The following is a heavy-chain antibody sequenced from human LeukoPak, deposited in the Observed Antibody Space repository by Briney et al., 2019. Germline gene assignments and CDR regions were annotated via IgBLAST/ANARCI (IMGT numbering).Heavy chain of an antibody. Sequence: RWASVKVSCKASGYTFTSYYMHWVRQAPGQGLEWMGIINPSGGSTSYAQKFKGRVTMTRDTSTSTVYMELSSLRSEDTAVYYCARGGYYYDSSGYLEFDYRCQGTLVTVSS. V-gene: IGHV1-46*01. CDR2: INPSGGST. CDR3: ARGGYYYDSSGYLEFDY. CDR1: GYTFTSYY. D-gene: IGHD3-22*01. J-gene: IGHJ4*02.